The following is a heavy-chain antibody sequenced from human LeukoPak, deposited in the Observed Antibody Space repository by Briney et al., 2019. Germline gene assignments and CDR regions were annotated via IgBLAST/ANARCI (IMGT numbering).Heavy chain of an antibody. V-gene: IGHV1-2*04. Sequence: GASVNVSCKASGYTFTGYYMHWVRQAPGQGLEWMGWINPNSGGTNYAQKFQGWVTMTRDTSISTAYMELSRLRSDDTAVYYCARDLWFGAIYFDYWGQGTLVTVSS. J-gene: IGHJ4*02. CDR3: ARDLWFGAIYFDY. CDR1: GYTFTGYY. CDR2: INPNSGGT. D-gene: IGHD3-10*01.